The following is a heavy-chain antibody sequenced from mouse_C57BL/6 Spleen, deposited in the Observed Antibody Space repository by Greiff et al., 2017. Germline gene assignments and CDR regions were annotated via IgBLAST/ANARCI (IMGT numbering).Heavy chain of an antibody. V-gene: IGHV1-61*01. Sequence: VKLQQPGAELVRPGSSVKLSCKASGYTFTSYWMDWVKQRPGHGLEWIGKIYPSDSATHYNQKFKDKATLTVDKSSSTAYMQLSSLTSEDAAVYYCAAGYYGSRYGYFDVWGTGTTVTVAS. D-gene: IGHD2-1*01. CDR3: AAGYYGSRYGYFDV. J-gene: IGHJ1*03. CDR1: GYTFTSYW. CDR2: IYPSDSAT.